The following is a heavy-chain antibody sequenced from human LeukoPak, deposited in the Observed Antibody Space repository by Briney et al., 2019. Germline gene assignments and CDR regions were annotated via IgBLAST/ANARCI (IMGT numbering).Heavy chain of an antibody. Sequence: GGSLRLSCAASGFSFSSYEMNWVRQAPGKGLEWVSYISASGTTIYYADSVKGRFTISRDNAEKSLYLQMNSLRAEDTAVYYCARNWASVGTFDIWGQGTMVTVSS. CDR1: GFSFSSYE. J-gene: IGHJ3*02. CDR2: ISASGTTI. D-gene: IGHD7-27*01. CDR3: ARNWASVGTFDI. V-gene: IGHV3-48*03.